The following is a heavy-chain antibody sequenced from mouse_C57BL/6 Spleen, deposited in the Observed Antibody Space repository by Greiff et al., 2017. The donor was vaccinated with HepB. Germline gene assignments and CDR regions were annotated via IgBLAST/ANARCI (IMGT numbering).Heavy chain of an antibody. CDR3: TRYGLRRGYYAMDY. D-gene: IGHD2-4*01. CDR2: IDPETGGT. J-gene: IGHJ4*01. CDR1: GYTFTDYE. V-gene: IGHV1-15*01. Sequence: QVQLQQSGAELVRPGASVTLSCKASGYTFTDYEMHWVKQTPVHGLEWIGAIDPETGGTAYNQKFKGKAILTADKSSSTAYMELRSLTSEDSAVYYCTRYGLRRGYYAMDYWGQGTSVTVSS.